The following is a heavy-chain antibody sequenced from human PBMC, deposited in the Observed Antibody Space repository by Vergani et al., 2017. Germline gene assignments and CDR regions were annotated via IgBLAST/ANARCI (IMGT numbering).Heavy chain of an antibody. CDR3: ARGLWRSSSWYYFDY. D-gene: IGHD6-13*01. V-gene: IGHV3-48*04. CDR1: GFTFSSYS. CDR2: ISSSSSTI. J-gene: IGHJ4*02. Sequence: EVQLLESGGGLVQPGGSLRLSCAASGFTFSSYSMNWVRQAPGKGLEWVSYISSSSSTIYYADSVKGRFTISRDNAKNSLYLQMNSLRAEDTAVYYCARGLWRSSSWYYFDYWGQGTLVTVSS.